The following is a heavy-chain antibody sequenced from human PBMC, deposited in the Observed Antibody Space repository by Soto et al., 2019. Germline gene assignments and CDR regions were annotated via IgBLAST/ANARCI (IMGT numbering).Heavy chain of an antibody. CDR2: IYYSGST. Sequence: QLQLQESGPGLVKPSETLSLTCTVSGGSISSSSYYWGWIRQPPGKGLEWIGSIYYSGSTYYNPSLKSRVTISVDTSKNQFSLKLSSVTAADTAVYYCARPRGTGTGGVFDPWGQGTLVTVSS. J-gene: IGHJ5*02. CDR3: ARPRGTGTGGVFDP. CDR1: GGSISSSSYY. V-gene: IGHV4-39*01. D-gene: IGHD1-1*01.